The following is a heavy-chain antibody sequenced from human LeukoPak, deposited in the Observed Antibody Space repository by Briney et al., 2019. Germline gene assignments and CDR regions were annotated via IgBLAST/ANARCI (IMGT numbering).Heavy chain of an antibody. CDR2: IRYDGSNK. V-gene: IGHV3-30*02. CDR1: GFTFLSYG. J-gene: IGHJ4*02. Sequence: GGSLRLSCAASGFTFLSYGMHWVRQAPGKGLEWVAFIRYDGSNKYYADSVKGRFTISRDNSKNTLYLQMNSLRAEDTAVYYCAKDPLWFGELLYYFDHWGQGTLVTVSS. CDR3: AKDPLWFGELLYYFDH. D-gene: IGHD3-10*01.